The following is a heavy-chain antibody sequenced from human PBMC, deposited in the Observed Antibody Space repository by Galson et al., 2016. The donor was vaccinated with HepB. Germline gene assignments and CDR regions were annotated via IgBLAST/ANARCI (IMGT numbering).Heavy chain of an antibody. CDR2: IDWEDDK. CDR3: ARTERKTAYDY. J-gene: IGHJ4*02. CDR1: GFSLNTSGMR. V-gene: IGHV2-70*04. D-gene: IGHD5-24*01. Sequence: PALVKPTQTLTLTCTVSGFSLNTSGMRVSWIRQPPGKTLEWLAHIDWEDDKLYSTSLRTRLNISRDPSKNRVVLIMTNIDPVDAGTYYCARTERKTAYDYWGQGTLVGVSS.